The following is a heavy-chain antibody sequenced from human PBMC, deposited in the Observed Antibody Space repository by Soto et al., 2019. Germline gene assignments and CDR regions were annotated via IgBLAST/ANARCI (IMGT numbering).Heavy chain of an antibody. J-gene: IGHJ6*02. CDR3: ERGEPSNGMDV. CDR1: GDSISSSSYY. V-gene: IGHV4-39*01. D-gene: IGHD1-26*01. Sequence: SETLSLTCTVSGDSISSSSYYWGWIRQYPGKGLEWIGSIFYSGSTYYNPSLRSRVTISVVTSKNQFSLKLSSVTAADTAVYYCERGEPSNGMDVWGQGTTVTVSS. CDR2: IFYSGST.